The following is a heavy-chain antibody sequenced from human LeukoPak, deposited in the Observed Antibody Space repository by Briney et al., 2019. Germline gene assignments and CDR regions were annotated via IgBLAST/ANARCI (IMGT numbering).Heavy chain of an antibody. V-gene: IGHV1-69*01. D-gene: IGHD3-22*01. Sequence: ASVKVSCKASGGTFSSYAISWVRQAPGQGLEWMGGIIPIFGTANYAQKFQGRVTITADESTSTAYMELSSLRSEDTAVYYCAAGDSSGYYSGGYFDYWGQGTLVTVSS. CDR2: IIPIFGTA. J-gene: IGHJ4*02. CDR3: AAGDSSGYYSGGYFDY. CDR1: GGTFSSYA.